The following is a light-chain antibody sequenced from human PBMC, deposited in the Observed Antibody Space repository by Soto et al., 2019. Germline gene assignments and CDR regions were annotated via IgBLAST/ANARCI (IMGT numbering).Light chain of an antibody. CDR1: QSVGSD. CDR2: DAS. J-gene: IGKJ4*01. V-gene: IGKV3D-11*02. CDR3: QQRSNWQGAT. Sequence: EIVMTQSPATLSVSPGERATLSCRASQSVGSDLAWYQQKPGQAPRLLIYDASNRATGIPARFSGSGSGTDFTLTISSLEPEDFAVYYCQQRSNWQGATFGGGTKVDIK.